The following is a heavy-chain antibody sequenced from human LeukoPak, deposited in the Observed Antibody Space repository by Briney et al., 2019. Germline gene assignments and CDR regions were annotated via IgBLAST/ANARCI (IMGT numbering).Heavy chain of an antibody. Sequence: SETLSLTCAVYGGSFSGYYWSWIRQPPGKGLEWIGDINHSGSTNYNPSLKSRVTISVDTSKNQFSLKLSSVTAADTAVYYCASTLGYCSSTSCSPPRYWGQGTLVTVSS. CDR3: ASTLGYCSSTSCSPPRY. CDR2: INHSGST. D-gene: IGHD2-2*01. J-gene: IGHJ4*02. V-gene: IGHV4-34*01. CDR1: GGSFSGYY.